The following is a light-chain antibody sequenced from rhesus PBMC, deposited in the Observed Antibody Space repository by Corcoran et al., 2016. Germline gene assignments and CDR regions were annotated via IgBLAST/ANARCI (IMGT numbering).Light chain of an antibody. Sequence: EIVMTQSPATLSLSPGETATISCRTSQRVRSYVAWYQQKPGQAPRLLFDGASSRATGIPDRFSGSGSGTDFTLPISSLDPEDFAVYYCQETSNLTWTFCQRTKVEIK. J-gene: IGKJ1*01. V-gene: IGKV3-31*02. CDR1: QRVRSY. CDR2: GAS. CDR3: QETSNLTWT.